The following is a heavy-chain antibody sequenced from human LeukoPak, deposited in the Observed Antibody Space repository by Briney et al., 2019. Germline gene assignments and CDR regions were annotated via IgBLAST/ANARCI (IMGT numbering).Heavy chain of an antibody. Sequence: SETLSLTCAVYGGSFSGYYWSWIRQPPGKGLEWIGEINHSGSTNYNPSLKSQVTISVDTSKNQFSLKLSSVTAADTAVYYCARGRQGIFDYWGQGTLVTVSS. D-gene: IGHD6-13*01. V-gene: IGHV4-34*01. CDR2: INHSGST. J-gene: IGHJ4*02. CDR3: ARGRQGIFDY. CDR1: GGSFSGYY.